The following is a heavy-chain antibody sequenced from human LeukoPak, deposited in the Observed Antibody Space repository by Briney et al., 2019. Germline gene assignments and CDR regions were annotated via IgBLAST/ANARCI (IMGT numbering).Heavy chain of an antibody. J-gene: IGHJ4*02. V-gene: IGHV3-23*01. CDR3: AKEVYGSGPYYLNY. CDR2: IRRGGDSP. CDR1: GFTFSSYA. Sequence: GGSLRLSCAASGFTFSSYAMSWVRQAPGKGLQWVSAIRRGGDSPYYADSAKGRFTISRDNSRSTLYLQMNSLKAEDTAIYYCAKEVYGSGPYYLNYWGQGTLVTVSS. D-gene: IGHD3-10*01.